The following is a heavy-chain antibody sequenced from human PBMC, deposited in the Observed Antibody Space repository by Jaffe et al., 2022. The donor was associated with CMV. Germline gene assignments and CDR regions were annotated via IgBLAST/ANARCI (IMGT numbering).Heavy chain of an antibody. CDR2: IIPILGIA. Sequence: QVQLVQSGAEVKKPGSSVKVSCKASGGTFSSYAISWVRQAPGQGLEWMGRIIPILGIANYAQKFQGRVTITADKSTSTAYMELSSLRSEDTAVYYCARVEVGGGSLDTAMVYWYFDLWGRGTLVTVSS. D-gene: IGHD5-18*01. CDR1: GGTFSSYA. J-gene: IGHJ2*01. V-gene: IGHV1-69*09. CDR3: ARVEVGGGSLDTAMVYWYFDL.